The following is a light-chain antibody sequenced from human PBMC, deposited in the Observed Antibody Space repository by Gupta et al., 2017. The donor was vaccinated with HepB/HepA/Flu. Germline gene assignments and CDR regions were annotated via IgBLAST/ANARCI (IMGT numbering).Light chain of an antibody. Sequence: DIQMTQSPSFLSASVGNRVTTTCRASQSISSYLNWYQQKPGKAPKLLIYSASSLQSGVPSRFSGSGSGTDFTLTISRLQPEDFATYYCQHRDSIPRTFGQGTKVEIK. CDR3: QHRDSIPRT. CDR1: QSISSY. CDR2: SAS. J-gene: IGKJ1*01. V-gene: IGKV1-39*01.